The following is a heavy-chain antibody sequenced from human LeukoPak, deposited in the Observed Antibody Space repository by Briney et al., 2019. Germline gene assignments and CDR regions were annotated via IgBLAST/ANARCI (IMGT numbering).Heavy chain of an antibody. D-gene: IGHD3-10*01. J-gene: IGHJ5*02. CDR1: EFTFGIYV. V-gene: IGHV3-23*01. CDR3: AKGKGSGSLEWFDP. CDR2: ISGSGDHT. Sequence: GGSLRLSWAASEFTFGIYVMGWVRHAPGKGLEWVSSISGSGDHTYYADSMNGRFTIARDNSKNTLYLQMSRLRAEDTAVSSCAKGKGSGSLEWFDPWGQGTLVTVSS.